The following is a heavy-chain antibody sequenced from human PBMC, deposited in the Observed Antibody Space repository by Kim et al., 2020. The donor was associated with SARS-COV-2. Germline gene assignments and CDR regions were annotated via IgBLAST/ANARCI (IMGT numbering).Heavy chain of an antibody. Sequence: GGSLRLSCAASGFTFSDYYMSWIRQAPGKGLEWVSYISSSGSTIYYADSVKSRFTISRDNAKNSLYLQMNSLRAEDTAVYYCARDDYGDQRFLGSTRNWAEYYYYGMDVWGQGTTVTVSS. CDR3: ARDDYGDQRFLGSTRNWAEYYYYGMDV. J-gene: IGHJ6*02. D-gene: IGHD4-17*01. CDR2: ISSSGSTI. CDR1: GFTFSDYY. V-gene: IGHV3-11*04.